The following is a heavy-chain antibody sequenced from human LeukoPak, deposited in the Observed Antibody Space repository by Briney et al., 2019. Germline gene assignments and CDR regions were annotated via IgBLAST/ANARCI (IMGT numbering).Heavy chain of an antibody. V-gene: IGHV3-30*18. D-gene: IGHD2-2*01. CDR3: AKEGSEFSSSFLDY. Sequence: GRSLRLSCAASGFTFRNYGMKWVRQAPGKGLEWVAVISHGGTVKYYADSVKGRFTISRDDSTTTLILQMNSLRVEDTAVYFCAKEGSEFSSSFLDYWGQGTLVTVSS. J-gene: IGHJ4*02. CDR1: GFTFRNYG. CDR2: ISHGGTVK.